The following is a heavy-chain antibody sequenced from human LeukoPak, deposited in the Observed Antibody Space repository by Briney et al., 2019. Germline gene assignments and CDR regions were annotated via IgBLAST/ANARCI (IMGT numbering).Heavy chain of an antibody. Sequence: GGSLRLSCAASGFTFDDYTMHWVRQAPGKGLEWVSLITWNGGRTYYADSVKGRFTISRDNSKNSLSLQMNSLRAEDTALYYCAKDGKNYFDYWGQGTLVTVSS. CDR3: AKDGKNYFDY. J-gene: IGHJ4*02. V-gene: IGHV3-43*01. CDR2: ITWNGGRT. CDR1: GFTFDDYT.